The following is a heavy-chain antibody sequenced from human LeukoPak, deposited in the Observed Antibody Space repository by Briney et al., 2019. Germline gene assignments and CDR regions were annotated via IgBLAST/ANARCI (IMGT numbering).Heavy chain of an antibody. CDR1: GFTFSDYY. CDR2: ISSGSSKR. CDR3: ARGDNWDYYFYMDV. V-gene: IGHV3-11*04. Sequence: GGSLRLSCAASGFTFSDYYMSWIRQAPGKGLEWISYISSGSSKRYYADSVKGRFTISRDNAKNSLYLQMDSLRAEDTAVYYCARGDNWDYYFYMDVWGKGTTVTVSS. D-gene: IGHD1-1*01. J-gene: IGHJ6*03.